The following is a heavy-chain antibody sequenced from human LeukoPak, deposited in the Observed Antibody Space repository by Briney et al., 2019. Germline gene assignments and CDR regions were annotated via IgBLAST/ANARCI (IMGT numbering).Heavy chain of an antibody. D-gene: IGHD6-13*01. CDR2: IIPIFGTA. Sequence: ASVKVSCKASGGTFSSYAISWVRQAPGQGLEWMGGIIPIFGTANYAQKFQGRVTITADESTSTAYMELSSLRSEDTAVYYCARLADYPAAGWFRMDVWGQGTTVTVSS. V-gene: IGHV1-69*13. CDR3: ARLADYPAAGWFRMDV. CDR1: GGTFSSYA. J-gene: IGHJ6*02.